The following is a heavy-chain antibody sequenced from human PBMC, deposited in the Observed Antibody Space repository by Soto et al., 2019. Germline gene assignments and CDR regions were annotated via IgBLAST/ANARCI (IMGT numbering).Heavy chain of an antibody. CDR1: GFTFTSSA. CDR3: AALEVGYLFMDV. D-gene: IGHD6-25*01. V-gene: IGHV1-58*02. J-gene: IGHJ6*02. CDR2: IVVGSGNT. Sequence: QMQLVQSGPEVKKPGTSVKVSCKASGFTFTSSAMQRVRQARGQRLEWIGWIVVGSGNTNYAQKFQERVTITRDMSTSTAYMELSSLRSEDTAVYYCAALEVGYLFMDVWGQGTTVTVSS.